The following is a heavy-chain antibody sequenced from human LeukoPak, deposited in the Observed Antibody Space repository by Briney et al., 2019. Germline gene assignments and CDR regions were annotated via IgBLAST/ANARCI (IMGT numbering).Heavy chain of an antibody. D-gene: IGHD6-6*01. CDR3: ARGTSRRAKYYYYYYYMDV. J-gene: IGHJ6*03. CDR2: MNPNSGNT. Sequence: GASVKVSCKASGYTFTSYDINWVRQATGQGLEWMGWMNPNSGNTGYAQKFQGRVTITRNTSISTAYVELSSLRSEDTAVYYCARGTSRRAKYYYYYYYMDVWGKGTTVTVSS. CDR1: GYTFTSYD. V-gene: IGHV1-8*03.